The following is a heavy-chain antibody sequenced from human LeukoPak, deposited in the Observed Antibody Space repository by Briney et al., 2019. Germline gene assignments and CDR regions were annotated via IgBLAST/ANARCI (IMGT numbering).Heavy chain of an antibody. Sequence: SETLSLTCTVSGGSISTYYWSWIRQSPGKGLEWIGEINHSGSTNYNPSLKSRVTISVDTSKNQFSLKLSSVTAADTAIYYCARRDDYWGQGTLVTVSS. CDR2: INHSGST. D-gene: IGHD5-24*01. V-gene: IGHV4-34*01. CDR3: ARRDDY. J-gene: IGHJ4*02. CDR1: GGSISTYY.